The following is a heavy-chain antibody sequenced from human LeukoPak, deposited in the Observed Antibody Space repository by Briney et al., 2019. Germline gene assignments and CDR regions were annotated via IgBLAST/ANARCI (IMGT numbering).Heavy chain of an antibody. CDR1: GFIFSSYA. J-gene: IGHJ4*02. V-gene: IGHV3-23*01. D-gene: IGHD4-11*01. Sequence: PGGSLRLSCAASGFIFSSYAMSWVRQAPGKGLEWVSGISGSGGNPYYADSVKGRFTISRDNSENTLNLQMNSLRAEDTAIYYCAREVDYKIDYWGQGTLVTVSS. CDR3: AREVDYKIDY. CDR2: ISGSGGNP.